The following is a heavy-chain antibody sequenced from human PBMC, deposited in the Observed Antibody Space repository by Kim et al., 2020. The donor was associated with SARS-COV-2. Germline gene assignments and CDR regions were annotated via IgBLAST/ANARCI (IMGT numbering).Heavy chain of an antibody. CDR2: ISADNSNI. CDR3: ARAPVPRIPPT. V-gene: IGHV1-18*01. J-gene: IGHJ1*01. Sequence: ASVKVSCKASGYTFTTYGISWVRQAPGQGLEWMGWISADNSNINFAQKLQGRVTMTTDTSTRTAYLALRSPLPDDPPPHYCARAPVPRIPPTWGHATL. D-gene: IGHD6-6*01. CDR1: GYTFTTYG.